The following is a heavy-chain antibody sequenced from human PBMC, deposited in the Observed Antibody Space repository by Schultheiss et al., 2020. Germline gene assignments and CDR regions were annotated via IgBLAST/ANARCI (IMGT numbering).Heavy chain of an antibody. CDR3: ARGPLTTRGYYGMDV. J-gene: IGHJ6*02. V-gene: IGHV4-34*11. CDR2: IHYRGNT. CDR1: GGSFSGYY. Sequence: SETLSLTCAVYGGSFSGYYWSWIRHPPGKGLEWIGHIHYRGNTRYNPSLKSRVTISEDRSKNQFSLKLDSVTAADTAVYYCARGPLTTRGYYGMDVWGRGTTVTVSS. D-gene: IGHD4-17*01.